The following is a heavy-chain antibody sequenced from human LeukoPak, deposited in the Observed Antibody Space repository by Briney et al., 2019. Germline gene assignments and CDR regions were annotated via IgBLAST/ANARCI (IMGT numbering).Heavy chain of an antibody. Sequence: GSLRLSCAASGFTFTNYAMSWVRQAPGKRLEWVSGISESGGGTYYADSVKGRFTISRDNSKNTLYLQINSLRAEDTAIYYCAKVESSGWFTNYYYGMDVWGQGTTVTVSS. J-gene: IGHJ6*02. V-gene: IGHV3-23*01. CDR2: ISESGGGT. D-gene: IGHD6-19*01. CDR3: AKVESSGWFTNYYYGMDV. CDR1: GFTFTNYA.